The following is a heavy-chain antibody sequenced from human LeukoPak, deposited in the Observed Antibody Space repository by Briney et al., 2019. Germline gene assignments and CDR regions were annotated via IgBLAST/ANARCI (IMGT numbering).Heavy chain of an antibody. J-gene: IGHJ6*02. CDR1: GGSVINTNW. Sequence: PSGTLSLTCGVSGGSVINTNWWTWVRQPPGKGLEWIGEINHSGSTNYNPSLKSRVTISVDTSKNQFSLKLSPVTAADTAVYYCARGPRYCSSTSCSPSYYYYGMDVWGQGTTVTVSS. CDR3: ARGPRYCSSTSCSPSYYYYGMDV. D-gene: IGHD2-2*01. V-gene: IGHV4-4*02. CDR2: INHSGST.